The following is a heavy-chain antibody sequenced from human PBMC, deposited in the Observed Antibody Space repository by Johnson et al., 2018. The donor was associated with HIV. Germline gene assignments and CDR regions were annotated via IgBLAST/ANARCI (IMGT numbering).Heavy chain of an antibody. V-gene: IGHV3-7*01. CDR1: GFTFSSYW. D-gene: IGHD3-16*01. Sequence: VQLVESRGGLVHPGGSLRLSCGASGFTFSSYWMSWVRQAPGKGLEWVANIKQDGSEKYYVDSVKGRFTISRDNAKNSLYLQMNSLRAEDTAVYYCARDPSRLRQSDIWGQGTMVTVSS. CDR3: ARDPSRLRQSDI. CDR2: IKQDGSEK. J-gene: IGHJ3*02.